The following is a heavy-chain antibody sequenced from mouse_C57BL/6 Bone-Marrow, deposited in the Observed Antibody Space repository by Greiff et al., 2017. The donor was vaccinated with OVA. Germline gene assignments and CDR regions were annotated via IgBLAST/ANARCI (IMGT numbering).Heavy chain of an antibody. Sequence: EVHLVESGGGLVQPKGSLKLSCAASGFTFNTYAMHWVRQAPGKGLEWVARIRSKSSYYATYYADSVKDRFTISRDDSQSMLYLQMNNLKTEDTAMYYCVAPAQATPAWFAYWGQGTLVTVSA. CDR2: IRSKSSYYAT. D-gene: IGHD3-2*02. J-gene: IGHJ3*01. CDR1: GFTFNTYA. V-gene: IGHV10-3*01. CDR3: VAPAQATPAWFAY.